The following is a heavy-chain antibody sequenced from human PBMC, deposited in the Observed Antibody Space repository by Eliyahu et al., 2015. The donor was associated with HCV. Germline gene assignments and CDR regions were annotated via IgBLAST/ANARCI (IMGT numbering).Heavy chain of an antibody. Sequence: QVQLVQSGAEVKKPGSSVKVSCKASGGTFSSYTISWVRQAPGQGLEWMGRIIPILGIANYAQKFQGRVTITADKSTSTAYMELSSLRSEDTAVYYCARDLSPYCSSTSCYKGYYMDVWGKGTTVTVSS. J-gene: IGHJ6*03. D-gene: IGHD2-2*02. CDR3: ARDLSPYCSSTSCYKGYYMDV. V-gene: IGHV1-69*08. CDR1: GGTFSSYT. CDR2: IIPILGIA.